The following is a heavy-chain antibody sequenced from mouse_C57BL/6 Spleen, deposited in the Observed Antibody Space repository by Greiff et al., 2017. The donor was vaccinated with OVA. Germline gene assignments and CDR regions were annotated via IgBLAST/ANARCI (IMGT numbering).Heavy chain of an antibody. D-gene: IGHD1-1*01. Sequence: EVQLQESGGDLVKPGGSLKLSCAASGFTFSSYGMSWVRQTPDKRLEWVATISSGGSYTYYPDSVKGRFTISRDNAKNTLYLQMSSLKSEDTAMYYCARHNYGSRGYFDVWGTGTTVTVSS. J-gene: IGHJ1*03. V-gene: IGHV5-6*01. CDR3: ARHNYGSRGYFDV. CDR1: GFTFSSYG. CDR2: ISSGGSYT.